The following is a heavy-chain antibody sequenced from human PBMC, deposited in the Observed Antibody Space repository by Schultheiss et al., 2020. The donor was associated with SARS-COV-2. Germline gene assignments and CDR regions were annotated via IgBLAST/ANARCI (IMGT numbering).Heavy chain of an antibody. CDR2: ISCSGGST. CDR3: ARDVETDYSMDV. J-gene: IGHJ6*02. Sequence: GGSLRLSCAASGFTFSNYGMHWVRQAPGKGLEWVSAISCSGGSTYYADSVKGRFTISRDNSKNTLYLQMSSLRAEDTAVYYCARDVETDYSMDVWGQGTTVTVSS. D-gene: IGHD2-15*01. V-gene: IGHV3-23*01. CDR1: GFTFSNYG.